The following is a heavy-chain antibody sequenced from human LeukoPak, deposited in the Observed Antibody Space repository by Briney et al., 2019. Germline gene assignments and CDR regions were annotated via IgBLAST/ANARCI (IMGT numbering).Heavy chain of an antibody. CDR3: AKEVVYNYYHYGMDV. Sequence: GGSLRLSCAASGFTFSRYAMSCVRQAPGKGLEWVSAISGCGGSTYHPHSVKGRFTISRDNSKNTLYLQMNSLSAEDTAVYYCAKEVVYNYYHYGMDVWGQGTTVTVSS. D-gene: IGHD2-8*02. V-gene: IGHV3-23*01. J-gene: IGHJ6*01. CDR2: ISGCGGST. CDR1: GFTFSRYA.